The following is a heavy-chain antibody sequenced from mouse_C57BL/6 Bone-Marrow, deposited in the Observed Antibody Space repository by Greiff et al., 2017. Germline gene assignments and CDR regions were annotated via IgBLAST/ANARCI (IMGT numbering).Heavy chain of an antibody. CDR2: IDPENGDT. CDR3: TFYDDCPFAY. V-gene: IGHV14-4*01. J-gene: IGHJ3*01. CDR1: GFNIKDDY. Sequence: EVQVVESGAELVRPGASVKLSCTASGFNIKDDYMHWVKQRPEQGLEWIGWIDPENGDTEYASKFPGQATITADTSSNTAYLQLSSLTYEDTAVYYGTFYDDCPFAYWGQGTLVTVSA. D-gene: IGHD2-4*01.